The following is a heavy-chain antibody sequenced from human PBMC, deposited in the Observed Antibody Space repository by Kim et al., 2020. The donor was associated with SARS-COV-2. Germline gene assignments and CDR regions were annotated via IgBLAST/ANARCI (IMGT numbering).Heavy chain of an antibody. V-gene: IGHV1-46*01. Sequence: AQKFQGRVTMTRDTSTSTVYMELSSLRSEDTAVYYCARVAGLLWFGELSHWGQGTLVTVSS. CDR3: ARVAGLLWFGELSH. D-gene: IGHD3-10*01. J-gene: IGHJ4*02.